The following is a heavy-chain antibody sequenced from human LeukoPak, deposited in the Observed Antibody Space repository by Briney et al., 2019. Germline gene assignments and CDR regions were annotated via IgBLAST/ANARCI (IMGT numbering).Heavy chain of an antibody. CDR3: ASSKSSGYYYGINY. Sequence: PGGSLRLSCAASGFTFSSYWVHWVRQAPGKGLVWVSRINSDGSSTSYADSVKGRFTISRDNAKNTLYLQMNSLRAEDTAVYYCASSKSSGYYYGINYWGQGTLVTVSS. CDR1: GFTFSSYW. D-gene: IGHD3-22*01. J-gene: IGHJ4*02. V-gene: IGHV3-74*01. CDR2: INSDGSST.